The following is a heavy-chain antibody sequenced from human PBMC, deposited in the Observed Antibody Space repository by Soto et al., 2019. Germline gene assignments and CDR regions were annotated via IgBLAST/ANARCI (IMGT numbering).Heavy chain of an antibody. D-gene: IGHD3-3*01. CDR1: GFTFSSYS. V-gene: IGHV3-21*01. CDR2: ISSSSSYI. CDR3: ARDPPYAFYNWFDP. Sequence: EVQLVESGGGLVKPGGSLRLSCAASGFTFSSYSMNWVRQAPGKGLEWVSSISSSSSYIYYADSVQGRFTISRDNAKNSLYLQMNSLRAEDTAVYYCARDPPYAFYNWFDPWGKGTLVTVSS. J-gene: IGHJ5*02.